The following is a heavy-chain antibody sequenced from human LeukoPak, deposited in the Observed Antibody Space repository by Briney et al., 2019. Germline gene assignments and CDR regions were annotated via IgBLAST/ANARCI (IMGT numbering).Heavy chain of an antibody. CDR1: GFTFSSYT. D-gene: IGHD3-16*02. Sequence: GGSLRLSCSAPGFTFSSYTIHWVRHAPGKGLEYVSGISSNGGSTYYADSVEGRFNISRDNSKNTLYLQMSSLRPEDTSVYYCVRGGVIIIQHFDYWGQGTLVTVSS. CDR2: ISSNGGST. V-gene: IGHV3-64D*09. J-gene: IGHJ4*02. CDR3: VRGGVIIIQHFDY.